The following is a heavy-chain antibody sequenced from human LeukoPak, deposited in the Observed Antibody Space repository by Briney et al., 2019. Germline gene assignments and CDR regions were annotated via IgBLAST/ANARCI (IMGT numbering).Heavy chain of an antibody. V-gene: IGHV3-21*01. CDR3: ARDLGYSYDNAFDI. CDR1: GFTFSSYS. CDR2: ISSSSSYI. Sequence: GGSLRLSCAASGFTFSSYSMNWVRQAPGKGLEWVSSISSSSSYIYYADSVKGRFTISRDNAKNSLYLQTNSLRAEDTAVYYCARDLGYSYDNAFDIWGQGTMVTVSS. D-gene: IGHD5-18*01. J-gene: IGHJ3*02.